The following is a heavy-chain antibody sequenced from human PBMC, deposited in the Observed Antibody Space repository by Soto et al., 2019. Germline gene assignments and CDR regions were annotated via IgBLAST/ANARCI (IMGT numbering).Heavy chain of an antibody. V-gene: IGHV3-23*01. CDR3: AKDQYYYHSSGYFFDY. CDR2: ISGSGGST. D-gene: IGHD3-22*01. CDR1: EFTFSSYA. Sequence: GGSLRLSCAASEFTFSSYAMSWVRQAPGKGLEWVSAISGSGGSTYYADSVKGRFTISRDNSKNTLYLQMNSLRAEDTAVYYCAKDQYYYHSSGYFFDYWGQGILVTVSS. J-gene: IGHJ4*02.